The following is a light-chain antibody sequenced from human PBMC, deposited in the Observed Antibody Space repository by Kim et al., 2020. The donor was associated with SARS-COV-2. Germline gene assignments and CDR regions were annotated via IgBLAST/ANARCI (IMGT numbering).Light chain of an antibody. CDR2: GAS. Sequence: EIVMTQFPAALSVSPGKRATLFCRASQSVSSNLAWYQQKPGQAPRLLIYGASNRATGTPARFSGSGSGTEFTLPISSLQYEDFAVYYCQQYKSWPPLTFGGGTKVDIK. CDR1: QSVSSN. J-gene: IGKJ4*01. CDR3: QQYKSWPPLT. V-gene: IGKV3-15*01.